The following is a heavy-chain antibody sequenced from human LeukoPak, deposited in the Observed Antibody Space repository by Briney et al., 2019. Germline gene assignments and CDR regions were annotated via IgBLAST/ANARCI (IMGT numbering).Heavy chain of an antibody. Sequence: PGGSLRLSCAASGLTFSTYGMHWVRQTPEKGLEWVSSITGTGGTTYYADSVKGRFTMSRDNSKNTLYLHLSSLRAGDTAVYYCVKEGNYYDFDYWGQGTLVTVSS. D-gene: IGHD4-11*01. CDR2: ITGTGGTT. CDR3: VKEGNYYDFDY. CDR1: GLTFSTYG. V-gene: IGHV3-23*01. J-gene: IGHJ4*02.